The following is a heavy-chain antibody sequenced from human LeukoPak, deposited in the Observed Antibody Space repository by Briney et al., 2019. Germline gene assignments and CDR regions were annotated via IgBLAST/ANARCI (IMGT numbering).Heavy chain of an antibody. V-gene: IGHV4-34*01. CDR1: GGSFNYY. Sequence: ADTLSLTCAVYGGSFNYYWSWIRQPPGKGLEWIGDINQSGITNYDPSLKSRVTISIDTSKNQLSLKVTSVTAADTAVYYCARGSHRAWEVLLDWGQGTLVTVSS. J-gene: IGHJ4*02. CDR2: INQSGIT. CDR3: ARGSHRAWEVLLD. D-gene: IGHD3-10*01.